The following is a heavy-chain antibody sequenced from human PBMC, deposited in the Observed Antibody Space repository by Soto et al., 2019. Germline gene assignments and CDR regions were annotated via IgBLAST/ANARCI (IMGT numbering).Heavy chain of an antibody. CDR1: GYSVSSNSAA. CDR2: TYYRYKWYN. D-gene: IGHD2-15*01. Sequence: QVQLQQSGPGLVKPSQTLSLTCAISGYSVSSNSAAWNWIRQSPSRGLEWLGRTYYRYKWYNDYAVAVKSLITINPDTSKNQFSLQLNSVSPEDTAVYYCARTYCSGGTCYFAYWGQGTLVTVSS. J-gene: IGHJ4*02. V-gene: IGHV6-1*01. CDR3: ARTYCSGGTCYFAY.